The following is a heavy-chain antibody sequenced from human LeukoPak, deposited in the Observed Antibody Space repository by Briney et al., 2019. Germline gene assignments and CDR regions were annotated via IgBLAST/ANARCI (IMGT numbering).Heavy chain of an antibody. D-gene: IGHD1-26*01. Sequence: GGSLRLSCAASGFTFSSYEINWVRQAPGKGLEWVSIIYSGGSTFYADSVKGRFTISRDNSKNTLYLQMNSLRAEDTAVYYCARGGSYLSAFDIWGQGSMVTVSS. CDR2: IYSGGST. CDR1: GFTFSSYE. V-gene: IGHV3-53*01. J-gene: IGHJ3*02. CDR3: ARGGSYLSAFDI.